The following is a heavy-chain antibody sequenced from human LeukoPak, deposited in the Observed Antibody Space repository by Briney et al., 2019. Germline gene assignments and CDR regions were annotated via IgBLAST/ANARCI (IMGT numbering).Heavy chain of an antibody. D-gene: IGHD1-20*01. CDR2: ISYSGST. CDR3: ARHSIPETNLNWFDP. V-gene: IGHV4-59*07. CDR1: GCSISGYY. J-gene: IGHJ5*02. Sequence: SDTLSLTCTVSGCSISGYYWSWIRQPPGKGLDGMGFISYSGSTNYNPSLKSRSSISVDTSKRQFSLKLNSVTAADTAVYYCARHSIPETNLNWFDPWGQGTLVTVSS.